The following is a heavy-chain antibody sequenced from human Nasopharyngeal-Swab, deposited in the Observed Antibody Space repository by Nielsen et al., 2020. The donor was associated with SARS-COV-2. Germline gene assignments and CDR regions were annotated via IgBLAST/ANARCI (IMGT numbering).Heavy chain of an antibody. D-gene: IGHD6-19*01. J-gene: IGHJ4*02. Sequence: GGSLRLSCAASGFPFSSYAMPWVGQAPGKGLEWVAVISYDGSNKYYADSVKGRFTISRDNSKNTLYLQMNSLRAEDTAVYYCAREDPIAVAGNLDYWGQGTLVTVSS. V-gene: IGHV3-30-3*01. CDR2: ISYDGSNK. CDR1: GFPFSSYA. CDR3: AREDPIAVAGNLDY.